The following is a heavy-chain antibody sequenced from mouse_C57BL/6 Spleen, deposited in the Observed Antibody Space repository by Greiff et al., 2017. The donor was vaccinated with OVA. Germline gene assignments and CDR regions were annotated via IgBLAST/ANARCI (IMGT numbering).Heavy chain of an antibody. CDR1: GYSFTGYY. J-gene: IGHJ4*01. Sequence: DVQLQESGPELVKPGASVKISCKASGYSFTGYYMNWVKQSPEKSLEWIGEINPSTGGTTYNQKFKAKATLTVDKSSSTAYMQLKSLTSEDSAVYYCARGNYDDAMDYWGQGTSVTVSS. CDR3: ARGNYDDAMDY. V-gene: IGHV1-42*01. D-gene: IGHD2-4*01. CDR2: INPSTGGT.